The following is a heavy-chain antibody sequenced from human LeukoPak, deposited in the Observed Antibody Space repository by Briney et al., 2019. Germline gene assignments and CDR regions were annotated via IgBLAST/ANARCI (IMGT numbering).Heavy chain of an antibody. CDR1: GGSISPYY. Sequence: PSETLSLTCSVSGGSISPYYWSWIRQSPGKGLEWIGYIYSSGSANYNPSLKSRVTISVDTSKNHFSLKLSSVTAADTAVYYCARMGGYSGYATHWGQGTLVTVSS. D-gene: IGHD5-12*01. CDR2: IYSSGSA. CDR3: ARMGGYSGYATH. J-gene: IGHJ4*02. V-gene: IGHV4-59*08.